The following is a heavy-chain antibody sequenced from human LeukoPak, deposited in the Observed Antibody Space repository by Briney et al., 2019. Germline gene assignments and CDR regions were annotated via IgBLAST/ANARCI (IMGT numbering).Heavy chain of an antibody. Sequence: SQTLSLTCTVSGGSISSGGYYWSWIRQHPGKGLEWIGYIYYSGSTYYNPSLKSRVTISVDTSKNQFSLKLSSVTAADTAVYYCARGTRPGDYYYYYMDVWGKGTTVTVSS. CDR2: IYYSGST. CDR3: ARGTRPGDYYYYYMDV. V-gene: IGHV4-31*03. J-gene: IGHJ6*03. CDR1: GGSISSGGYY. D-gene: IGHD1-1*01.